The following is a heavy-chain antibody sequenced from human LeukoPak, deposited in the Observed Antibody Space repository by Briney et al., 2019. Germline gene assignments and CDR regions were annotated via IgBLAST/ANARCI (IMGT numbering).Heavy chain of an antibody. Sequence: GGSLRLSCAASGFTFSNAWMSWVRQAPGKGLEWVSYISSSGSTIYYADSVKGRFTISRDNAKNSLYLQMNSLRAEDTAVYYCAREYYYGSGSYWYYGMDVWGQGTTVTVSS. CDR2: ISSSGSTI. J-gene: IGHJ6*02. V-gene: IGHV3-11*04. D-gene: IGHD3-10*01. CDR3: AREYYYGSGSYWYYGMDV. CDR1: GFTFSNAW.